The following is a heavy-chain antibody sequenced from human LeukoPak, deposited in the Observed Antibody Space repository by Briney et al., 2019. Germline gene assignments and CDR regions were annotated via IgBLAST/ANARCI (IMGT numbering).Heavy chain of an antibody. CDR1: GDSISSSY. CDR2: VYYTGSS. Sequence: SETLSLTCTVSGDSISSSYWSWIRQPPGKGLEWIGYVYYTGSSYYNPSLKSRATTSIDMSKNQFSLKLTSMTAADTAVYYCARNGGNSDFDYWGQGTLVTVSS. J-gene: IGHJ4*02. CDR3: ARNGGNSDFDY. D-gene: IGHD4-23*01. V-gene: IGHV4-59*01.